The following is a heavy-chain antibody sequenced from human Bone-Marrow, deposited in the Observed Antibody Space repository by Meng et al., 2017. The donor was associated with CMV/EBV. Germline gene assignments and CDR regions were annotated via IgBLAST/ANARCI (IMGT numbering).Heavy chain of an antibody. Sequence: ASELTVPIYDMSWARQAPGRGLEWVSSLVSNGVRAYHADSVKGRFTVSRDISKNTVYLQMDSLRAEDTAVYYCAKLDCSGGSCLPYWGQGTLVTVSS. CDR1: ELTVPIYD. CDR2: LVSNGVRA. CDR3: AKLDCSGGSCLPY. D-gene: IGHD2-15*01. V-gene: IGHV3-23*01. J-gene: IGHJ4*02.